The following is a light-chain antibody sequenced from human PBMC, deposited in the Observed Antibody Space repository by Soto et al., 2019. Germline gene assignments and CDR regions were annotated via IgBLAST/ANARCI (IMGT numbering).Light chain of an antibody. V-gene: IGKV3-20*01. CDR3: QQYVSSPLT. CDR2: GAS. CDR1: QSVSNNY. Sequence: EIVLTQSPGTLSLSPGEGATLSCRASQSVSNNYLAWYQQKPGQAPRLVISGASSRATAIPDRFSGSGSGTDFTLTISRLEPEDFAVYYCQQYVSSPLTVGGGTKVEIK. J-gene: IGKJ4*01.